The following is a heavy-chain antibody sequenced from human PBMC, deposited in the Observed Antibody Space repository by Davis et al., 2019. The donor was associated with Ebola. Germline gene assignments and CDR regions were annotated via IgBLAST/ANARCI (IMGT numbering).Heavy chain of an antibody. CDR2: IYSGGST. Sequence: GESLKISCAASGFTVSSNYMSWVRQAPGKGLEWVSVIYSGGSTYYADSVKGRFTISRHNSKNTLYLQMNSLRAEDTAVYYCARDGLAAAGSSYGMDVWGQGTTVTVSS. CDR3: ARDGLAAAGSSYGMDV. J-gene: IGHJ6*02. D-gene: IGHD6-13*01. CDR1: GFTVSSNY. V-gene: IGHV3-53*04.